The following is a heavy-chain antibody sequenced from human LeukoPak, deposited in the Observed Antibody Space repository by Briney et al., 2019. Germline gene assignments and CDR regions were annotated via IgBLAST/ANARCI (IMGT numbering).Heavy chain of an antibody. J-gene: IGHJ3*02. CDR1: GGSISSVSHY. CDR2: IYSSGST. CDR3: AKSGGPDYYDSSAFDI. V-gene: IGHV4-61*02. Sequence: SETLSLTCTVSGGSISSVSHYWNWIRRPAGKGLEWIGRIYSSGSTRYNPSLESRVTISLDTSKNQFSLKLSSVTAADTAVFYCAKSGGPDYYDSSAFDIWGQGTMVTVSS. D-gene: IGHD3-22*01.